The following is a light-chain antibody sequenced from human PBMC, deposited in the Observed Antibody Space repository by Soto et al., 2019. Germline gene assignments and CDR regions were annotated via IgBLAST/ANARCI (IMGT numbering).Light chain of an antibody. J-gene: IGLJ1*01. CDR1: SSDVGGHNY. V-gene: IGLV2-11*01. CDR3: CSYAGSYTYV. Sequence: QSVLTQPRSVSGSPGQPVTISCTGTSSDVGGHNYVSWYQQHPGKAPQLMIYDVTKRPSGVPDRFSGSKSGSTASLTISGLQAEDEADYYCCSYAGSYTYVFGTGTKVTVL. CDR2: DVT.